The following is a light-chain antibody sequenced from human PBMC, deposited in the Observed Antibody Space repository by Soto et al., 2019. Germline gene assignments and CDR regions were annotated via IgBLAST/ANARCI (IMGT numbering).Light chain of an antibody. CDR3: MQALQTPPFT. CDR2: LGS. Sequence: DIVMTQSPLSLPVTPGEPASISCRSSQSLLHSNGYNYLDWYLQKPGQSPQLLIYLGSNRASGVPDRFSGRESSTDFTLKISRVEAEDVGVYYCMQALQTPPFTFGPGTKVDIK. V-gene: IGKV2-28*01. J-gene: IGKJ3*01. CDR1: QSLLHSNGYNY.